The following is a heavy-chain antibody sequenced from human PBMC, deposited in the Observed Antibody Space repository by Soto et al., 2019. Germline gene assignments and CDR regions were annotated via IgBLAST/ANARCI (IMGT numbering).Heavy chain of an antibody. D-gene: IGHD7-27*01. V-gene: IGHV4-30-4*01. Sequence: SETLSLPCSVSGDSISNLDYFWAWIRQPPGQALQYIEYIYKSATTYYNPSIESRVAISVDTSKSQFSLHVTSVTAAETAVYFCARGRYCLTGRCFPNWFDSWGQGALVTVSS. CDR1: GDSISNLDYF. CDR2: IYKSATT. CDR3: ARGRYCLTGRCFPNWFDS. J-gene: IGHJ5*01.